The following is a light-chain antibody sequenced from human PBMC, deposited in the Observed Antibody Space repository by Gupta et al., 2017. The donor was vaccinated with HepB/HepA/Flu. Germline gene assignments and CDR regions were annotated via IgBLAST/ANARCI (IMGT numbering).Light chain of an antibody. CDR2: QVS. CDR3: MEGSRWPWA. CDR1: QSLVYSDGNTY. Sequence: DVAISRCTLCLTVTAAQRACISCRASQSLVYSDGNTYLHWFQQRPGQSPRRLIYQVSHRESGVRARFSGSDSGTDFTLKISRVEAEDVGVYYGMEGSRWPWAFGQGTKVEIK. V-gene: IGKV2-30*01. J-gene: IGKJ1*01.